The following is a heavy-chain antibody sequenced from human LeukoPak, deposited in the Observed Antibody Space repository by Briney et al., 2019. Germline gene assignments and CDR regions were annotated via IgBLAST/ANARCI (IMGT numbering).Heavy chain of an antibody. V-gene: IGHV3-7*01. CDR2: INPAGSDT. J-gene: IGHJ6*02. D-gene: IGHD3-10*01. CDR3: ARDRWFGELTYYYYYGMDV. Sequence: PGGSLRLSCEASGFTFSSHWMGWVRQAPGKGLEWVANINPAGSDTYYVDSVKGRFTISRDNAKNSLYLQMNSLRAEDTAVYYCARDRWFGELTYYYYYGMDVWGQGTTVTVSS. CDR1: GFTFSSHW.